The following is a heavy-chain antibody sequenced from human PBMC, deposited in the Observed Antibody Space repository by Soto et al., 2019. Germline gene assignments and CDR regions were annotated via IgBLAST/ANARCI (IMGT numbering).Heavy chain of an antibody. CDR1: GGNFNSHA. V-gene: IGHV1-69*06. J-gene: IGHJ4*02. D-gene: IGHD3-3*01. CDR3: XSGAFGGGYYANFDH. Sequence: QVQLVQSGAEVKKPGSSVKVSCKASGGNFNSHAINWVRQAPGQGLEWMGGFIPVLGTANYAQKFQGRVTITADRSKTTAYMELTSLISEDTAVYXXXSGAFGGGYYANFDHWGQGTLVTVSS. CDR2: FIPVLGTA.